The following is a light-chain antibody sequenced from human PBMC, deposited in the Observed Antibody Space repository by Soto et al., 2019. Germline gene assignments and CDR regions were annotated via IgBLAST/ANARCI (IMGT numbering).Light chain of an antibody. J-gene: IGKJ1*01. CDR2: DAS. CDR1: QSISSW. V-gene: IGKV1-5*01. Sequence: DIQMTQSPSTLSASVGDRVTITCRASQSISSWLAWYQQKPGKAPKLLIYDASSLESGVPSRFSGSGSGTEFTLTISSLQPDDFATYYCQQYNSYWGFGQGTKLDIK. CDR3: QQYNSYWG.